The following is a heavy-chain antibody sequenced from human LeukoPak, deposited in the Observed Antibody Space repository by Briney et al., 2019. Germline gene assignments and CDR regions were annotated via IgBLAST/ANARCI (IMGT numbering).Heavy chain of an antibody. CDR2: ISSGGTYE. D-gene: IGHD3-10*01. V-gene: IGHV3-30*01. CDR3: ARDSTYYYDSGSSGPHYFDN. J-gene: IGHJ4*02. Sequence: GKSLRLSCAASGFTFSNYAMHWVRQAPGKGLEWVSLISSGGTYEYYADSEKGRFTISRDNSKNTLYLQLNSLRAEDTAVYYCARDSTYYYDSGSSGPHYFDNWGQGTLVTVSS. CDR1: GFTFSNYA.